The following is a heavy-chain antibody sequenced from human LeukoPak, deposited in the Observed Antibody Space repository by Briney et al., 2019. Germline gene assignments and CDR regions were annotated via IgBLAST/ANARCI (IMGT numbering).Heavy chain of an antibody. CDR1: GVSISSYY. Sequence: PSETLSLTCTVSGVSISSYYWSWIRQPPGKGLEWIGNIYYSGSTSYNPSLKSRVTLSVDTSKNQFSLKLSSVTAADTAMYYCARHDATISMIVGERPFEIWGQGTMVTVSS. D-gene: IGHD3-22*01. J-gene: IGHJ3*02. CDR3: ARHDATISMIVGERPFEI. CDR2: IYYSGST. V-gene: IGHV4-59*08.